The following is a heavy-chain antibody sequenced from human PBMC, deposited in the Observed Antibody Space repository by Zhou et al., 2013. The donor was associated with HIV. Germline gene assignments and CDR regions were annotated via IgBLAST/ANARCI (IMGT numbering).Heavy chain of an antibody. CDR3: ARGRKGRYCSGGSCYSVFGFDP. D-gene: IGHD2-15*01. CDR2: IYSSGKA. J-gene: IGHJ5*02. V-gene: IGHV4-4*07. CDR1: GDSINSRY. Sequence: QVQLQESGPGLVKPSETLSLTCTVSGDSINSRYWSWIRQPAGKALEWIGRIYSSGKANYNPSLKSRVSLSVDTSKNQFSLKLNSVTAADTAVYYCARGRKGRYCSGGSCYSVFGFDPWGQGTLVTVSS.